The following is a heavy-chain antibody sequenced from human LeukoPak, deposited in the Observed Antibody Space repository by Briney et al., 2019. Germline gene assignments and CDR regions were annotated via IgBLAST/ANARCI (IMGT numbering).Heavy chain of an antibody. V-gene: IGHV1-69*05. CDR1: GGTFSSYA. CDR2: IIPIFGTA. J-gene: IGHJ4*02. CDR3: AREAQIRSSGYSSDY. D-gene: IGHD3-22*01. Sequence: SVKVSCKASGGTFSSYAISWVRQAPGPGLEWMGRIIPIFGTANYAQKFQGRVTITTDESTSTAYMELSSLRSEHTAVYYCAREAQIRSSGYSSDYWGQGTLVTVSS.